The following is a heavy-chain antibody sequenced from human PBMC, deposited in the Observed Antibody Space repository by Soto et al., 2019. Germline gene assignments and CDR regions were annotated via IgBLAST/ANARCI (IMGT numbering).Heavy chain of an antibody. D-gene: IGHD6-13*01. CDR3: ARGFSAGKGSPPDF. J-gene: IGHJ4*02. Sequence: QVQLVESGGGVVQPGGSLRLSCAASGFLFSGYGMHWIRQAPGKGLEWVAVVSHDGGDNYYGDSVMGRCTVSRDNSKNTLYLQMSSLRAEDTAVYYCARGFSAGKGSPPDFWGQGSLVTVSS. CDR2: VSHDGGDN. CDR1: GFLFSGYG. V-gene: IGHV3-30*03.